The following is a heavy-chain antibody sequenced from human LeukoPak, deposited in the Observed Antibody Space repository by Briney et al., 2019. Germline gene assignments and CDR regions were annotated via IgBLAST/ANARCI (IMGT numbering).Heavy chain of an antibody. Sequence: GRSLRLSCAASGFTFDDYAMHWARQAPGKGLEWVSGISWNSGSIGYADSVKGRFTISRDNAKNSLYLQMNSLRAEDTALYYCAKDKISIAARPGLFDYWGQGTLVTVSS. CDR1: GFTFDDYA. J-gene: IGHJ4*02. CDR2: ISWNSGSI. V-gene: IGHV3-9*01. CDR3: AKDKISIAARPGLFDY. D-gene: IGHD6-6*01.